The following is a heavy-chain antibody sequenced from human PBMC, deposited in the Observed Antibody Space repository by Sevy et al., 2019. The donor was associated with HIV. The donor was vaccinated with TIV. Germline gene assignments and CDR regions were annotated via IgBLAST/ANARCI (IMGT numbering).Heavy chain of an antibody. CDR2: ISSSSSYI. V-gene: IGHV3-21*01. Sequence: GESLKISCAASGFTFSSYSMNWVRQAPGKGLEWVSSISSSSSYIYYADSVKGRFTISRDNAKNSLYLQMNSLRAEDTAVYYCAREGDGYNSNGMDVWGQGTTVTVSS. J-gene: IGHJ6*02. CDR1: GFTFSSYS. CDR3: AREGDGYNSNGMDV. D-gene: IGHD5-12*01.